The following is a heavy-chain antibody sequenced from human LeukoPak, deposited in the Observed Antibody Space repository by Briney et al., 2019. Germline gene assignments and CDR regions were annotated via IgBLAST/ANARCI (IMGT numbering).Heavy chain of an antibody. Sequence: HPGGSLRLSCAASGFTFSSYGMHWVRQAPGKGLEWVAFIRYDGSNKYYADSVKGRFTISRDNSKNTLYLQMNSLRAEDTAVYYCAKDDAVVITTAFDYWGQGTLVTVSS. CDR2: IRYDGSNK. D-gene: IGHD3-22*01. V-gene: IGHV3-30*02. J-gene: IGHJ4*02. CDR3: AKDDAVVITTAFDY. CDR1: GFTFSSYG.